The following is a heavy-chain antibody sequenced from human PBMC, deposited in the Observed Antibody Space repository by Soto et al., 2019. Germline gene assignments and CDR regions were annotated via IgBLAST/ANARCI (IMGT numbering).Heavy chain of an antibody. CDR3: AKITRS. V-gene: IGHV3-23*01. D-gene: IGHD3-16*01. CDR1: GLRVSSFA. Sequence: EVQLLESGGGLVQPGGSLRLSCAASGLRVSSFAMTWVRQALGKGLEWISSVNGDGTATYYANSVKGRFTISRDTSKNTLYLQMDSLRAEDTAVYYCAKITRSWGQGTLVTVSS. J-gene: IGHJ4*02. CDR2: VNGDGTAT.